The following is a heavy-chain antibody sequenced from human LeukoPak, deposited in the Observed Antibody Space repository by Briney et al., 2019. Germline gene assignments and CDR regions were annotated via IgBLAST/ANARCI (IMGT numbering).Heavy chain of an antibody. V-gene: IGHV3-15*01. CDR2: IKSKTDGGTT. Sequence: GGSLRLSCAASGFTFSNAWMSWVRQAPGKGLEWVGRIKSKTDGGTTDYAAPVKGRFTISRDDSKNTLYLQINSLKTEDTAVYYCTIAYVWGSYREAYWGQGTLATVP. D-gene: IGHD3-16*02. J-gene: IGHJ4*02. CDR3: TIAYVWGSYREAY. CDR1: GFTFSNAW.